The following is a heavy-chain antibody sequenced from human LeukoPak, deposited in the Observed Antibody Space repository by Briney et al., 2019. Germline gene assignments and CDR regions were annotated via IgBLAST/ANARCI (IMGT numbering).Heavy chain of an antibody. D-gene: IGHD3-3*01. CDR1: GYTFTSYG. J-gene: IGHJ6*02. Sequence: ASVKVSCKASGYTFTSYGISWVRQAPGQGLEWMGWISAYNGNTNYAQKLQGRVTMTTDTSTSTAYMELRSLRSDDTAVYYCARDPGRWSGYYMVDYYYGMDVWGQGTTVTVSS. V-gene: IGHV1-18*01. CDR2: ISAYNGNT. CDR3: ARDPGRWSGYYMVDYYYGMDV.